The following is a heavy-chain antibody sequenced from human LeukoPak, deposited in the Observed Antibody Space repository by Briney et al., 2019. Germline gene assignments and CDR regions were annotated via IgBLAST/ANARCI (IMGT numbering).Heavy chain of an antibody. CDR1: GFTFSSYG. CDR2: ISGSGGST. D-gene: IGHD3-10*01. V-gene: IGHV3-23*01. Sequence: PGGTLRLSCAASGFTFSSYGMSWVRQAPGKGLEWVSAISGSGGSTYYADSVKGRFTISRDNSKNSLYLQMNSLRAEDTALYYCAKDLTFGVNWFDPWGQGTLVTVSS. CDR3: AKDLTFGVNWFDP. J-gene: IGHJ5*02.